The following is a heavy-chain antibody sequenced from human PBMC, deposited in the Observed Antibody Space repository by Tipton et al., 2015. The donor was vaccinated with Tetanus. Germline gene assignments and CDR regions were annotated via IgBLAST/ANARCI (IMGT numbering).Heavy chain of an antibody. J-gene: IGHJ4*02. Sequence: SGFIFGSYGIHWVRQAPGKGLEWVAVSWYDGTDKYYADSVKGRFTISRDNSKNTLYLQMNSLRAEDTAVYYCAREADCSGGSCFSGDFDNWGQGTQVTVSP. CDR3: AREADCSGGSCFSGDFDN. D-gene: IGHD2-15*01. V-gene: IGHV3-33*01. CDR1: GFIFGSYG. CDR2: SWYDGTDK.